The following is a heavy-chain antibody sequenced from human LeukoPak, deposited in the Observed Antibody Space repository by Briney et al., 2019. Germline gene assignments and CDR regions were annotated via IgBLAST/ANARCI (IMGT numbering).Heavy chain of an antibody. D-gene: IGHD3-3*01. CDR2: INHSGST. J-gene: IGHJ5*02. CDR3: ARNRFDLRS. Sequence: SETLSLTCTVSGGSISSGSYYWSWIRQPPGKGLEWIGEINHSGSTNYNPSLKSRVTISVDTSKNQFSLKLSSVTAADTAVYYCARNRFDLRSWGQGTLVTVSS. CDR1: GGSISSGSYY. V-gene: IGHV4-39*07.